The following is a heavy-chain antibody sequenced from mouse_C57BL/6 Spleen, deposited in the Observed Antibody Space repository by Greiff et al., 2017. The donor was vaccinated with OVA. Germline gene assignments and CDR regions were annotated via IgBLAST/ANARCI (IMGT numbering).Heavy chain of an antibody. V-gene: IGHV5-16*01. CDR2: INYDGSST. CDR3: AGSPLNYCGSSSYWYYDV. D-gene: IGHD1-1*01. Sequence: EVKLVESEGGLVQPGSSMKLSCTASGFTFSDYYMAWVRQVPEKGLEWVANINYDGSSTYYLDSLKSRFIISRDNAKNILYLQMSSLKSEDTATYYCAGSPLNYCGSSSYWYYDVWGTGTTVTVSS. CDR1: GFTFSDYY. J-gene: IGHJ1*03.